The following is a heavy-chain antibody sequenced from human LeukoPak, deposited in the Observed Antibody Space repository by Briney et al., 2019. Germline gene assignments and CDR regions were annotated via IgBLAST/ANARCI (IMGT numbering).Heavy chain of an antibody. CDR2: LCYSGST. J-gene: IGHJ4*02. D-gene: IGHD3-10*01. V-gene: IGHV4-59*08. CDR3: ARLYSGSGCFLVPFDY. Sequence: PSETLSLTCTVSGGSFNNYYWSWIRQPPGKGLEWIWYLCYSGSTNYTPSLKSRVTISVDTSKNQFSLKLSSVTAADTAVYYCARLYSGSGCFLVPFDYWGQGTLVTVSS. CDR1: GGSFNNYY.